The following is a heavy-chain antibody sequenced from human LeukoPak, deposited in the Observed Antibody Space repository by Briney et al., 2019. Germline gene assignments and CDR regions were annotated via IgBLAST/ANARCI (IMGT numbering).Heavy chain of an antibody. Sequence: FTFSRDNAKNTLYLQMNSLIAEDTAVYYCASDVAHYYHISPEPPSFDYWGQGTLVTVSS. CDR3: ASDVAHYYHISPEPPSFDY. D-gene: IGHD3-22*01. J-gene: IGHJ4*02. V-gene: IGHV3-74*01.